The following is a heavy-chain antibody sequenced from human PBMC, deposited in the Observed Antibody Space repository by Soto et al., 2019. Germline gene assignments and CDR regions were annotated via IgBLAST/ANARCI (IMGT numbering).Heavy chain of an antibody. CDR3: ARERVFGSSHYYYYMDV. V-gene: IGHV1-2*04. CDR2: INPNSGGT. J-gene: IGHJ6*03. CDR1: GYTFTGYY. D-gene: IGHD3-10*01. Sequence: ASVKVSCKASGYTFTGYYMHWVRQAPGQGPEWMGWINPNSGGTNYAQKFQGWVTMTRDTSISTAYMELSRLRSDDTAVYYCARERVFGSSHYYYYMDVWGKGTTVTVSS.